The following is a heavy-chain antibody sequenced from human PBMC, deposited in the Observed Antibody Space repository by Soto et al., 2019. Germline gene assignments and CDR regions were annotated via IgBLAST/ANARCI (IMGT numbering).Heavy chain of an antibody. V-gene: IGHV1-3*01. Sequence: ASVKVSCKASGYTFTSYAMHWVRQAPGQRLEWMGWINAGNGNTKYSQKFQGRVTITRDTSASTAYMELSSLRSEDTAVYYCAREPTYSSSAGYFDYWGQGTLVTVSS. CDR1: GYTFTSYA. CDR3: AREPTYSSSAGYFDY. CDR2: INAGNGNT. D-gene: IGHD6-6*01. J-gene: IGHJ4*02.